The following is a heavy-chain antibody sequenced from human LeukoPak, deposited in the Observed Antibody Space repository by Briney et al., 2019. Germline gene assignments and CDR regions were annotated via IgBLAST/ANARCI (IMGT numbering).Heavy chain of an antibody. CDR3: ATGYSSGWY. V-gene: IGHV3-11*01. CDR2: ISSGGITI. D-gene: IGHD6-19*01. Sequence: PGGSLRLSCAASGFTFSSNWMHWIRQAPGKGLEWVSYISSGGITIYYADSVKGRFTISRDNAKNSLYLQMNSLRAEDTAVYYCATGYSSGWYWGQGTLVTVSS. CDR1: GFTFSSNW. J-gene: IGHJ4*02.